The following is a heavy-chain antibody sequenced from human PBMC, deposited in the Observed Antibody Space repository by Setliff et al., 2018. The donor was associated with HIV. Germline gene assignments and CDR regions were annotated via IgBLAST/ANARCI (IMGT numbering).Heavy chain of an antibody. V-gene: IGHV4-28*03. CDR3: ARVNAVRGVSWSNWFDP. D-gene: IGHD3-10*01. Sequence: PSETLSLTCVVSGYSISSSYWWGWIRQPPGKGLEWIGWIGYIYKGGSTYYNPSLKSRVTMSEDTSKNQFSLKLRSVTAADTAVYYCARVNAVRGVSWSNWFDPWGQGTLVTVSS. CDR2: IYKGGST. CDR1: GYSISSSYW. J-gene: IGHJ5*02.